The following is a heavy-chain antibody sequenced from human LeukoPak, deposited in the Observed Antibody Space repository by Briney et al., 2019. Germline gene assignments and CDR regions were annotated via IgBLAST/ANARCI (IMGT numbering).Heavy chain of an antibody. CDR2: IWNDGSDK. V-gene: IGHV3-33*06. CDR1: GFTFSHYA. CDR3: SKDGERGFDFSNSLQS. D-gene: IGHD4-11*01. J-gene: IGHJ4*02. Sequence: GGSLRLSCTTSGFTFSHYAMHWVRQAPGKGLEWVAVIWNDGSDKYYGDSVKGRFTISRDNSKKSVYLQLSSLRVEDTAVYYCSKDGERGFDFSNSLQSWGQGTLVNVFS.